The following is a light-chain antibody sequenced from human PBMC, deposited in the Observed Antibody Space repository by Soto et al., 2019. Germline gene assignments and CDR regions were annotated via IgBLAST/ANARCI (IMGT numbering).Light chain of an antibody. V-gene: IGKV3-20*01. Sequence: EIVLTQSPGTLSLSPGERATLFCRASQSVSSSYLAWYQHKHGQAPRLLIYGASSRATGIPDRFSGSGYGTDFTLTISSLEPEDFAVYYCQHYGSSLYTFGQGTKLEIK. CDR3: QHYGSSLYT. CDR1: QSVSSSY. CDR2: GAS. J-gene: IGKJ2*01.